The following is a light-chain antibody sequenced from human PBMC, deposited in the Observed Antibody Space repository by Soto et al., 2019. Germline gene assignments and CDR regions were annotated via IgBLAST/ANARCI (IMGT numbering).Light chain of an antibody. J-gene: IGKJ4*01. CDR1: QTISTY. Sequence: DIQMTQSPSSLSASVGDRVTISCRASQTISTYLNWYQKKPGNAPKLLIFGASSLHSGVPSRFSGSESGTDFTLTISDLQPEDFATYYCHQSYETPHTFGGGTKVDIK. CDR2: GAS. CDR3: HQSYETPHT. V-gene: IGKV1-39*01.